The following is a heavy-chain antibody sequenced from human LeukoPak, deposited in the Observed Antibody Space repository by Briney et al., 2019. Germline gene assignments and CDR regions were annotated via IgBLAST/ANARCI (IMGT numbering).Heavy chain of an antibody. CDR3: AKGGVGGDYYYYGMDV. V-gene: IGHV3-30*18. CDR2: ISYDGSNK. Sequence: GRSLRLSCAASGFTFSSYGMHWVRQAPGKGLEWVAVISYDGSNKYYADSVKGRFTISRDNSKSTLYLQMNSLRAEDTAVYYCAKGGVGGDYYYYGMDVWGQGTTVTVSS. J-gene: IGHJ6*02. CDR1: GFTFSSYG. D-gene: IGHD3-10*01.